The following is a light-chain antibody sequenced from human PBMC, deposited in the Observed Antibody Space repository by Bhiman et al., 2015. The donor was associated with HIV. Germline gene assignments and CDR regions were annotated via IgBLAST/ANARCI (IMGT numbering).Light chain of an antibody. V-gene: IGLV6-57*01. J-gene: IGLJ2*01. CDR3: QSYDVSNRVI. CDR2: AND. Sequence: NFMLTQPHSVSESPGKTVTISCNCTSGTFVSTSVQWYQQRPGSSPTILIFANDQRPSEVPDRFSGSVDTSSDSASLSISGLQTEDEADYYCQSYDVSNRVIFGGGTKLTVL. CDR1: SGTFVSTS.